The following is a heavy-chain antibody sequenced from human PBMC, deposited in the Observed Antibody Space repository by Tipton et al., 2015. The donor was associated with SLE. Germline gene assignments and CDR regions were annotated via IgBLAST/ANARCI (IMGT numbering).Heavy chain of an antibody. D-gene: IGHD3-3*01. V-gene: IGHV4-39*07. CDR1: SGSISDSIYY. Sequence: TLSLTCSISSGSISDSIYYWGWIRQSPGKGLQWIGSIYYTGRTYLNPSLKSRVTISVNTSQTRFSLALNSVTAADTAVYYCARVGAPVAFEIWGQGTMVTVSS. CDR3: ARVGAPVAFEI. CDR2: IYYTGRT. J-gene: IGHJ3*02.